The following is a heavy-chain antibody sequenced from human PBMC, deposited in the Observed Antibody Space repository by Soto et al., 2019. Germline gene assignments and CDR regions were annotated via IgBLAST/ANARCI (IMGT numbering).Heavy chain of an antibody. J-gene: IGHJ6*02. D-gene: IGHD2-2*01. V-gene: IGHV1-18*01. Sequence: ASVKVSCKASGYTFTSYGISWVRQAPGQGLEWMGWISAYNGNTNYAQKLQGRVTMTTDTSTSTAYMELSSLRSEDTAVYYCARDQIVVVPAAMDYYYYGMDVWGQGTTVTVSS. CDR1: GYTFTSYG. CDR3: ARDQIVVVPAAMDYYYYGMDV. CDR2: ISAYNGNT.